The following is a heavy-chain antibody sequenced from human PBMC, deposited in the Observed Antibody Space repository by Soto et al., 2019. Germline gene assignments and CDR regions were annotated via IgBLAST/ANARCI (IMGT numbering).Heavy chain of an antibody. CDR1: GYTFTGYY. J-gene: IGHJ4*02. Sequence: ASVKVSCKASGYTFTGYYMHWVRQAPGQGLEWMGWINPNSGGTNYAQKFQGWVTMTRDTSISTAYMELSRLRSDDTAVYYCARTIDCTNGVCPFDYWGQGPLVTVSS. CDR2: INPNSGGT. CDR3: ARTIDCTNGVCPFDY. D-gene: IGHD2-8*01. V-gene: IGHV1-2*04.